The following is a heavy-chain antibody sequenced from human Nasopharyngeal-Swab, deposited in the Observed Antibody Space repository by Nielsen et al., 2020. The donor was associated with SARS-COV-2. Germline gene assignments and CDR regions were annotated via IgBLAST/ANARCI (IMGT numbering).Heavy chain of an antibody. CDR2: ISASDYTT. CDR1: GLTFRSYA. J-gene: IGHJ6*02. Sequence: GESLKISCAASGLTFRSYAISWVRQAPGKGLEWVSVISASDYTTYYADSVKGRFTISRDNSKNTVNLQMNSLRAEDTAIYYCAKDRDSGDDSDDYYHYYGMDVWGQGTTVTVFS. CDR3: AKDRDSGDDSDDYYHYYGMDV. V-gene: IGHV3-23*01. D-gene: IGHD5-12*01.